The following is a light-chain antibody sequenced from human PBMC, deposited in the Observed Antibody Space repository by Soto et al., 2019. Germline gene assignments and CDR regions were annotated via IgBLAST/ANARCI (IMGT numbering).Light chain of an antibody. CDR3: EQYGSSPRT. J-gene: IGKJ1*01. V-gene: IGKV3-20*01. CDR2: GAS. Sequence: ESVLTQSPGTLSLSPEQRATLSCRASQSVSSGNLAWYQQKPGQAPRLLIYGASSRATGIPDRFSGSGSGTDFTLTISRLEPEDFAVYHCEQYGSSPRTFGQGTKVDIK. CDR1: QSVSSGN.